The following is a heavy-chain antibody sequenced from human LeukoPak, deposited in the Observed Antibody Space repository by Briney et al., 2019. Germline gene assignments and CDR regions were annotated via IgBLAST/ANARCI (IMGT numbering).Heavy chain of an antibody. D-gene: IGHD7-27*01. V-gene: IGHV3-23*01. J-gene: IGHJ4*02. CDR1: GFTFSSYA. Sequence: GGSLRLSCAASGFTFSSYAMTWVRQGPGKGLEWVSSIGASGDTYYADSVKGRFAISRDNSQNTLYLQMYSLRAEDAALYHRAKGGIGEPGALGNWGQGTLVTVSA. CDR3: AKGGIGEPGALGN. CDR2: IGASGDT.